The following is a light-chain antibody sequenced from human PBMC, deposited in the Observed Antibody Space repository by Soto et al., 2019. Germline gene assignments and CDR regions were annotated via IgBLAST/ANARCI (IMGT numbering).Light chain of an antibody. CDR2: GNS. J-gene: IGLJ2*01. V-gene: IGLV1-40*01. Sequence: QSVLTLPPSVSGAPGQRVTISCTGSSSNIGAGYDVHWYQQLPGTAPKLLIYGNSNRPSGVPDRFSGSKSGTSASLAITGLQAEDEADYYCQSYDSSLTHVVFGGGTKVTVL. CDR1: SSNIGAGYD. CDR3: QSYDSSLTHVV.